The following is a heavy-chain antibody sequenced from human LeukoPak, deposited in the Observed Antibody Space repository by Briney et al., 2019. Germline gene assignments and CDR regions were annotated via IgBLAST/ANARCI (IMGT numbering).Heavy chain of an antibody. V-gene: IGHV3-7*01. CDR3: ARGTDTKPFWSGYWVDV. J-gene: IGHJ6*02. Sequence: GGSLRLSCVASGFTFSNYWMNWVRQAPGERPEWVANIKEDGSEKYYVDSVKGRFTISRDNAKNSLYLQMNSLRAEDTAVYYCARGTDTKPFWSGYWVDVWGQGTTVTVSS. CDR1: GFTFSNYW. CDR2: IKEDGSEK. D-gene: IGHD3-3*01.